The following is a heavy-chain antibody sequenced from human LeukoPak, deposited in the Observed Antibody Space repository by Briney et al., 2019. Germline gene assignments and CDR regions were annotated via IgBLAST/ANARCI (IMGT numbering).Heavy chain of an antibody. V-gene: IGHV3-7*04. J-gene: IGHJ4*02. D-gene: IGHD4-17*01. CDR2: TNQDGSEK. CDR3: ARYGALDY. CDR1: GFTSSSNW. Sequence: PGGSLRLPCAASGFTSSSNWMSWVRPAPGKGLQWVANTNQDGSEKYYVDSVKGRFTISRDNAKNSLYLQMKSLRTEDTAVYYCARYGALDYWGQGTLVTVSS.